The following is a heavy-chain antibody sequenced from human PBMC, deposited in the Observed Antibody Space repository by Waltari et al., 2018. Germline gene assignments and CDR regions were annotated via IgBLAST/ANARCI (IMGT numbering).Heavy chain of an antibody. CDR2: ISYDGSNK. CDR1: GFTFSSYP. Sequence: QVKLVESGGGVVQPGRSLRLSCAASGFTFSSYPLHWVRQPPGKGLECVTVISYDGSNKNYADSVKGRFTISRDNAKNTLYLQMNSLRGDDTAVYYCARALGDYVDYASIYWGQGTLVTVSS. J-gene: IGHJ4*02. V-gene: IGHV3-30*01. D-gene: IGHD4-17*01. CDR3: ARALGDYVDYASIY.